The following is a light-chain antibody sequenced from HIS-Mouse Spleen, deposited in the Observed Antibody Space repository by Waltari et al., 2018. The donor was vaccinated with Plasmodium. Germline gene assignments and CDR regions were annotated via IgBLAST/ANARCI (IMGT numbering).Light chain of an antibody. CDR3: MQGTHWPPYT. Sequence: DVVMTKSPLSLPVTLGQPASISCRSSQSLVHSDGNTYLNWFQQRPGQSPRRLIYKVSNRDSGVPDIFSGSGSGTDFTLKISRVEAEDVGVYYCMQGTHWPPYTFGQGTKLEIK. V-gene: IGKV2-30*02. CDR1: QSLVHSDGNTY. J-gene: IGKJ2*01. CDR2: KVS.